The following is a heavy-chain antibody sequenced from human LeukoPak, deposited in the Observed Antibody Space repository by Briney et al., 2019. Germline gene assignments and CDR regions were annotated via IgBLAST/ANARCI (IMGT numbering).Heavy chain of an antibody. CDR3: ARSPTTMVRGVIIDY. Sequence: PGASVKVSCKASGYTFTSYDINWVRQATGQGLEWMGWMNPNSGNTGYAQKFQGRVTMTRDTSTSTVYMELSSLRSEDTAVYYCARSPTTMVRGVIIDYWGQGTLVTVSS. V-gene: IGHV1-8*01. J-gene: IGHJ4*02. CDR2: MNPNSGNT. CDR1: GYTFTSYD. D-gene: IGHD3-10*01.